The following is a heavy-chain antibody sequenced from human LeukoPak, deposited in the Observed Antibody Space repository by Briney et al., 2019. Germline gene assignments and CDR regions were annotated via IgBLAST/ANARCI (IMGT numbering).Heavy chain of an antibody. CDR3: ARRVSNWQNYFDF. J-gene: IGHJ4*02. CDR2: IQYSGST. CDR1: GGSISNYY. Sequence: SETLSLTCTVSGGSISNYYWSWIRQPPGKGLEWIGYIQYSGSTNNNPSLKSRVALSVDTSKNQFSLNLSSVTAADTAVYYCARRVSNWQNYFDFWGQGTLVTVSS. D-gene: IGHD6-13*01. V-gene: IGHV4-59*08.